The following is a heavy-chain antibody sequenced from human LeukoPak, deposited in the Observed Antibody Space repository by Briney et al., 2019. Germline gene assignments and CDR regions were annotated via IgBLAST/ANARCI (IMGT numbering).Heavy chain of an antibody. D-gene: IGHD3-3*01. Sequence: SETLSLTCSVSGGSISTYYWSWIRQPPGKRLEWIGHIYYSGSTNYNPSLKSRVTISVDTSKNQFSLKLSSVTAADTAVYYCASRSSIWSGYQDTLYYFDSWGQGTLVTVSS. V-gene: IGHV4-59*01. CDR2: IYYSGST. CDR1: GGSISTYY. CDR3: ASRSSIWSGYQDTLYYFDS. J-gene: IGHJ4*02.